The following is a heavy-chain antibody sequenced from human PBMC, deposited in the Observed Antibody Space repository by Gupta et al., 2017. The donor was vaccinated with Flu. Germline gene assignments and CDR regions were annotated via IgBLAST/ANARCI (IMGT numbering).Heavy chain of an antibody. CDR3: ARVAGAGQKLDY. CDR2: INHSGST. D-gene: IGHD1-26*01. CDR1: GSFSGYY. V-gene: IGHV4-34*01. Sequence: GSFSGYYGSWIRQPPGKGLEWIGEINHSGSTNYNPSLKSRVTISVDTSKNQFSLKLSSVTAADTAVYYCARVAGAGQKLDYWGQGTLVTVSS. J-gene: IGHJ4*02.